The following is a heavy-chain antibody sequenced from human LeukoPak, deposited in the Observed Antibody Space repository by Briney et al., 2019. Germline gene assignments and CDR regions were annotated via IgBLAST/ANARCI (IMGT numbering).Heavy chain of an antibody. Sequence: GGSLRLSCAASAFTFSSFPMSWVRQAPGKGLEWVSAISTSGITTYYADSVKGRFTISRDNSKNTPYLQMNSLRVEDTALYYCAKGGLSTRVFDWGQGTLVTVSS. D-gene: IGHD2-8*01. CDR1: AFTFSSFP. V-gene: IGHV3-23*01. CDR2: ISTSGITT. J-gene: IGHJ4*02. CDR3: AKGGLSTRVFD.